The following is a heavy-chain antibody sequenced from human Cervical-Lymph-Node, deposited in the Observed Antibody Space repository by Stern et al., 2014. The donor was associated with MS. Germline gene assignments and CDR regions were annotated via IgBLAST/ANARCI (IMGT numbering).Heavy chain of an antibody. V-gene: IGHV7-4-1*02. J-gene: IGHJ4*02. CDR3: ARDFVDTAMITRSDYLDS. D-gene: IGHD5-18*01. Sequence: DQLVESGSELMEPGASVKVSCKASGYTLTNYPMNLVRQAPGPGHDWMWWSNTNTGNSTYAQGFTGRFVFSLDTSVSTAYLHISSLKAEDTAVYYCARDFVDTAMITRSDYLDSWGQGTLVTVSS. CDR2: SNTNTGNS. CDR1: GYTLTNYP.